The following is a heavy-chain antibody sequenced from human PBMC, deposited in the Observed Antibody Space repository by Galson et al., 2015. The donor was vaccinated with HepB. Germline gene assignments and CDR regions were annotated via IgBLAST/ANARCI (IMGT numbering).Heavy chain of an antibody. V-gene: IGHV4-4*02. Sequence: ETLSLTCTVSGGSINSSDWWTWVRQAPGQGLEWIGEISDSGITKYNPSLRSRVTMSLDKSKKQLSLILNSVIAADTAVYYCARRRGLCDAFDIWGQGTTVTVSS. J-gene: IGHJ3*02. CDR3: ARRRGLCDAFDI. CDR1: GGSINSSDW. D-gene: IGHD2-15*01. CDR2: ISDSGIT.